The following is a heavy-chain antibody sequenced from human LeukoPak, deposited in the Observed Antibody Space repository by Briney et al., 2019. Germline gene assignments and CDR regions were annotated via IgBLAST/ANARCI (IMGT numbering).Heavy chain of an antibody. CDR1: GGTFSSYA. J-gene: IGHJ5*02. D-gene: IGHD2-2*02. CDR2: IIPILGIA. V-gene: IGHV1-69*04. CDR3: ATAGDVPAAIHQDWFDP. Sequence: GASVKVSCKASGGTFSSYAISWVRQAPGQGLEWMGRIIPILGIANYAQKFQGRVTITADKSTSTAYMELSSLRSEDTAVYYCATAGDVPAAIHQDWFDPWGQGTLVTVSS.